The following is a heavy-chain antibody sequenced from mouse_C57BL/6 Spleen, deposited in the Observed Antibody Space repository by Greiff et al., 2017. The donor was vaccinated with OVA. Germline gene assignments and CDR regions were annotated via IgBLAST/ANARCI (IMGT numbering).Heavy chain of an antibody. Sequence: DVKLVESGGGLVKPGGSLKLSCAASGFTFSDYGMHWVRQAPEKGLEWVAYISSGSSTIYYADTVKGRFTISRDNAKNTLFLQMTSLRSEDTAMYYCARPGVTTVKGGFDYWGQGTTLTVSS. CDR1: GFTFSDYG. CDR3: ARPGVTTVKGGFDY. CDR2: ISSGSSTI. J-gene: IGHJ2*01. V-gene: IGHV5-17*01. D-gene: IGHD1-1*01.